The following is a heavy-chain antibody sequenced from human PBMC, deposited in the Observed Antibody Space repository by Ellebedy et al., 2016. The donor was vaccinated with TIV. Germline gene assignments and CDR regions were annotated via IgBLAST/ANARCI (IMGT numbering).Heavy chain of an antibody. CDR3: ARDLKYSSGWHDAFDI. CDR1: RGSISSYY. J-gene: IGHJ3*02. CDR2: IYYSGST. Sequence: GSLRLXXTVSRGSISSYYWSWIRQPPGKGLEWIGYIYYSGSTNYNPSLKSRVTISVDTSKNQFSLKLSSVTAADTAVYYCARDLKYSSGWHDAFDIWGQGTMVTVSS. V-gene: IGHV4-59*01. D-gene: IGHD6-19*01.